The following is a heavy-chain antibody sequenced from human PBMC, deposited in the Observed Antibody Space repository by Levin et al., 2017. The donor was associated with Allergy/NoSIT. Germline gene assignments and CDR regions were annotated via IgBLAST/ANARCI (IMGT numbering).Heavy chain of an antibody. CDR1: GFTFSSYA. J-gene: IGHJ4*02. Sequence: GESLKISCAASGFTFSSYAMHWVRQAPGKGLEWVAVISYDGSNKYYADSVKGRFTISRDNSKNTLYLQMNSLRAEDTAVYYCARGRLLWFGELLYWGQGTLVTVSS. D-gene: IGHD3-10*01. CDR2: ISYDGSNK. V-gene: IGHV3-30-3*01. CDR3: ARGRLLWFGELLY.